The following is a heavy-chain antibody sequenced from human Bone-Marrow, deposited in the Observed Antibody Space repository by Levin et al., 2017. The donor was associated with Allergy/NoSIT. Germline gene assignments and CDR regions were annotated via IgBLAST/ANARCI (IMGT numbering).Heavy chain of an antibody. CDR3: ARTKTTVVGFDF. CDR2: IEWDDEK. D-gene: IGHD1-1*01. J-gene: IGHJ4*02. V-gene: IGHV2-70*11. CDR1: GFSLNTDEMG. Sequence: SGPTLVKPTETLTLTCTFSGFSLNTDEMGVNWIRQSPGKALEWLARIEWDDEKYYSPSLRTRLTISKGSSTDQVVLTLTNVAPADTGTYYCARTKTTVVGFDFWGQGTPVTVSS.